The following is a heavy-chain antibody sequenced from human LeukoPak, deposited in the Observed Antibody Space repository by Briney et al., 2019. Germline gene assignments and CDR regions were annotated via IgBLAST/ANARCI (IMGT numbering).Heavy chain of an antibody. CDR1: GFTVSSNY. J-gene: IGHJ4*02. Sequence: PGGSLRLSCAASGFTVSSNYMSWVRQAPGKGLEWVSVIYSGGSTYYADSVKGRFTISRDNSKNTLYLQMNSLRAEDTAVYYCARDGFYYDSSAPFDYWGQGTLVTVSS. V-gene: IGHV3-53*01. CDR3: ARDGFYYDSSAPFDY. CDR2: IYSGGST. D-gene: IGHD3-22*01.